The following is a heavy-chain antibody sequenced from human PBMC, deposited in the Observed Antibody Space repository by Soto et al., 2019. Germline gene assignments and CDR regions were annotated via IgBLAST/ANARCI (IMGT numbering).Heavy chain of an antibody. D-gene: IGHD3-16*01. J-gene: IGHJ4*02. V-gene: IGHV2-5*01. CDR1: GFSITSSGVT. CDR2: IDWNDDK. CDR3: AHSEYVYGLGAFDS. Sequence: QITLKESGPTLVKPTQTLTLTCTFSGFSITSSGVTVGWIRQPPGKALEWLALIDWNDDKRYSPSLKSRLTISKDTSKNQVVLTMTNMGPVDTATYFCAHSEYVYGLGAFDSWGQGTLVTVSS.